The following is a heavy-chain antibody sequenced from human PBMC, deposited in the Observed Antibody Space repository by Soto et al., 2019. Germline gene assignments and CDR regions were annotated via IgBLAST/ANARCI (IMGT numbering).Heavy chain of an antibody. J-gene: IGHJ3*02. CDR2: INPNSGGT. D-gene: IGHD3-9*01. CDR3: ARSPMRYFDWFPHDAFDI. CDR1: GYTFTGYY. Sequence: GASVKVSCKASGYTFTGYYMHWVRQAPGQGLEWMGWINPNSGGTNYAQKFQGWVTMTRDTSISTAYMELSRLRPDDTAVYYCARSPMRYFDWFPHDAFDIWGQGTMVTVSS. V-gene: IGHV1-2*04.